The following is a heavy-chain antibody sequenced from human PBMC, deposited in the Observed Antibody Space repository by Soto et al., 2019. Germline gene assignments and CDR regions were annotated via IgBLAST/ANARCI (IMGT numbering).Heavy chain of an antibody. Sequence: QVQLQESGPGLVKPSETLSLTCTVSGGSISGYCWNWIRQPPGKGLEWIGYISYSGSTNYNPSLKDRVTISVDTSKNQFSLKLSSVTAADTAVYYCARQAIARGVMYPFDYWGQGTLVTVSS. D-gene: IGHD3-10*01. V-gene: IGHV4-59*08. CDR3: ARQAIARGVMYPFDY. CDR2: ISYSGST. CDR1: GGSISGYC. J-gene: IGHJ4*02.